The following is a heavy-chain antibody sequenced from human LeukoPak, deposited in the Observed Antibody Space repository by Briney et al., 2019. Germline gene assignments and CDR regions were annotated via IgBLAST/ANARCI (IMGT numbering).Heavy chain of an antibody. CDR1: EFSFSSYW. CDR3: ARDHHRRLYDSQARDTFDI. J-gene: IGHJ3*02. Sequence: GGSLRLSCEGSEFSFSSYWMSWVRQAPGKGLERVAKIKQDGSEKYYVDSVKGRFTIPRDNAKKSMYLTMNSLRAEDTAVYYCARDHHRRLYDSQARDTFDIWGQGTMVTVSS. V-gene: IGHV3-7*01. D-gene: IGHD3-22*01. CDR2: IKQDGSEK.